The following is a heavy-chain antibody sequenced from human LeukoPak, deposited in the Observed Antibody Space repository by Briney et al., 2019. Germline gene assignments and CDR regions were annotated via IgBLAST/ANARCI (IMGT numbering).Heavy chain of an antibody. CDR1: GGSFSGYY. CDR2: INHSGST. V-gene: IGHV4-34*01. J-gene: IGHJ5*02. D-gene: IGHD3-3*01. Sequence: PSETLSLTCAVYGGSFSGYYWSWIRQPPGKGLEWIGEINHSGSTNYNPSLKSRVTISVDTSKNQFSLKLSSVTAADTAVYYCARGYFWSGYYTRHNWFDPWGQGTLVTVSS. CDR3: ARGYFWSGYYTRHNWFDP.